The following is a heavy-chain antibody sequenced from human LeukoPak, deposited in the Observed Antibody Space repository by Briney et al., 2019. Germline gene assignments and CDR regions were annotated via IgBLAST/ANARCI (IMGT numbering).Heavy chain of an antibody. CDR1: GYTFTGYG. D-gene: IGHD3-3*01. J-gene: IGHJ4*02. CDR2: INPSGGST. V-gene: IGHV1-46*01. Sequence: ASVKVSCKASGYTFTGYGISWVRQAPGQGLEWMGIINPSGGSTSYAQKFQGRVTMTRDMSTSTVYMELSSLRSEDTAVYYCAREALLRFLDYWGQGTLVTVSS. CDR3: AREALLRFLDY.